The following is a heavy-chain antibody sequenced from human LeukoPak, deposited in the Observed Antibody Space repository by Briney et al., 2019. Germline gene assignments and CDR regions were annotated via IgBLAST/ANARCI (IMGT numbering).Heavy chain of an antibody. V-gene: IGHV1-2*02. D-gene: IGHD6-13*01. CDR2: INPNSGGT. J-gene: IGHJ4*02. CDR3: AREWAAAGTD. CDR1: GFTFSSYG. Sequence: GGSLRLSCAASGFTFSSYGMHWVRQAPGQGLEWMGWINPNSGGTNYAQKFQGRVTMTRDTSISTAYMELSRLRSDDTAVYYCAREWAAAGTDWGQGTLVTVSS.